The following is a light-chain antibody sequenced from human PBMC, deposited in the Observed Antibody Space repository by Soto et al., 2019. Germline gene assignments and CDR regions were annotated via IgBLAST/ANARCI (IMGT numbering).Light chain of an antibody. J-gene: IGLJ1*01. CDR1: SSDVGVYNY. Sequence: QAVGAGPRRECGSLGESGVIFSTRTSSDVGVYNYVSWYQQYPGKAPKIMIYDVSKRPSGVPDRFSGSKSDNTASLTISGLQAEDEADYYCCSYAGSYTFVFGIGTKVTVL. CDR3: CSYAGSYTFV. CDR2: DVS. V-gene: IGLV2-11*01.